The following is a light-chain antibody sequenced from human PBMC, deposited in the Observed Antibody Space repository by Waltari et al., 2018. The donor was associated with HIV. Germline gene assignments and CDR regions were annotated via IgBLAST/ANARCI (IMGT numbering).Light chain of an antibody. CDR1: NSNIGSNT. J-gene: IGLJ2*01. V-gene: IGLV1-44*01. CDR2: SNN. CDR3: AAWDDSLNGVV. Sequence: HSVLTQPPSASGTPGQRVTISCSGSNSNIGSNTLNWYQQLPGTAPKLLIYSNNQRPSGVPDRFSGSKSGTSASLAISGLQSEDEADYYCAAWDDSLNGVVFGGGTKLTVL.